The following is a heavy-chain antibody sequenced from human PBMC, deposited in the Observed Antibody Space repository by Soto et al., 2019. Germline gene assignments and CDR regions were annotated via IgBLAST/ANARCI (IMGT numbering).Heavy chain of an antibody. CDR2: ISGSGGGT. J-gene: IGHJ4*02. CDR3: AKHAAAAAPDY. CDR1: GFTFSSYA. D-gene: IGHD6-13*01. V-gene: IGHV3-23*01. Sequence: EVQLLESGGGLVQPGGSLSRSCAASGFTFSSYALSWVRQAPGRGLEWVSLISGSGGGTYYADSVKGRFTISRDNSKNTLYLQMNSLRAEDTAVYYCAKHAAAAAPDYWGQGTLVTVSS.